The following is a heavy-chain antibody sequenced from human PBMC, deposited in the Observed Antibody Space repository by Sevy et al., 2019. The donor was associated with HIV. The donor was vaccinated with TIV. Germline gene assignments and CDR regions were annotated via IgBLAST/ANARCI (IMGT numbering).Heavy chain of an antibody. Sequence: GGSLRLSCAASGFTFDDYAMHWVRQAPGKGLEWVSGISWNSGSIGYADSVKGRFTISRDNAKNSLYLQMNSLRAEDTALYYCAKDMAAHEPLSIDYWGQGTLVTVSS. CDR2: ISWNSGSI. J-gene: IGHJ4*02. CDR3: AKDMAAHEPLSIDY. V-gene: IGHV3-9*01. CDR1: GFTFDDYA.